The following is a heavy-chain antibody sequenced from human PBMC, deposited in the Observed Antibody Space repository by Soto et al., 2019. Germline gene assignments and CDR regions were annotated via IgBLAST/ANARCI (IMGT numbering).Heavy chain of an antibody. CDR1: GFTFSSYG. J-gene: IGHJ6*02. CDR2: IWYDGSNK. CDR3: ARVYQLLYYYYYGIGV. D-gene: IGHD2-2*01. Sequence: PGGSLRRSCVAFGFTFSSYGMHWVRQAPGKGLEWVAVIWYDGSNKYYADSVKGRFTISRDNSKNTLYLQMNSLRAEDTAVYYCARVYQLLYYYYYGIGVWRQGSTFTVSS. V-gene: IGHV3-33*01.